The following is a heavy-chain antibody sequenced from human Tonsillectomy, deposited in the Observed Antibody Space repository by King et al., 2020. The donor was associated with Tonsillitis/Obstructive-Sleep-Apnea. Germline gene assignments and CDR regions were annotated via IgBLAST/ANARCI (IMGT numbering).Heavy chain of an antibody. Sequence: VQLVESGGGVVQPGRSLRLSCAASGFTFSSYGMHWVRQAPGKGLEWVAFIAYDGSKRYYADSVKGRFTISRENVKNTLHLQMNILRAEDTALYYCAKNPDVLAATNYYYYYGMDVWGQGTTVTVSS. CDR1: GFTFSSYG. D-gene: IGHD2-2*01. J-gene: IGHJ6*02. V-gene: IGHV3-30*18. CDR3: AKNPDVLAATNYYYYYGMDV. CDR2: IAYDGSKR.